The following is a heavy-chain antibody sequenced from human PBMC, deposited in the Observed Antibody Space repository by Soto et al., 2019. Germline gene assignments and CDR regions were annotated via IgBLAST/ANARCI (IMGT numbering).Heavy chain of an antibody. CDR1: GGSISSSSYY. V-gene: IGHV4-39*01. CDR2: IYYSGST. CDR3: ARRDVAARLLFDY. J-gene: IGHJ4*02. D-gene: IGHD6-6*01. Sequence: QLQLQESGPGLVKPSETLSLTCTVSGGSISSSSYYWGWIRQPPGKGLEWIGSIYYSGSTYYNPSLKSRVTISVDTSKNQFSLKLSSVTAADTAVYYCARRDVAARLLFDYWGQGTLVTVSS.